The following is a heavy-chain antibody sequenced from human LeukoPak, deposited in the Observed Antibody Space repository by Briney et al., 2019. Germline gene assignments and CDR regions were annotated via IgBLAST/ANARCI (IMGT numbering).Heavy chain of an antibody. Sequence: QSGGSLRLSCAASGFTFSLYWMNWVRRAPGKGLEWVANIKQDGSEKNYVDSVRGRFTISRDSAKNSLYLQMNNLRVEDTAMYYCAGGTGFIIKDWGQGTLVTVSS. CDR2: IKQDGSEK. J-gene: IGHJ4*02. CDR3: AGGTGFIIKD. D-gene: IGHD3-9*01. CDR1: GFTFSLYW. V-gene: IGHV3-7*03.